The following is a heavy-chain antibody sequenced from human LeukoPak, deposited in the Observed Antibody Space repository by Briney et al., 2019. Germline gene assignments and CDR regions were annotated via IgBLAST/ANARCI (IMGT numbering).Heavy chain of an antibody. CDR3: AREKSMDPTIDY. Sequence: SETLSLTCTVSGGSISSGGYYWSWIRQHPGKGLEWIGYIYYSGSTYYDPSLKSRVTISVDTSKNQFSLKLSSVTAADTAVYYCAREKSMDPTIDYWGQGTLVTVSS. J-gene: IGHJ4*02. CDR1: GGSISSGGYY. D-gene: IGHD1-14*01. V-gene: IGHV4-31*03. CDR2: IYYSGST.